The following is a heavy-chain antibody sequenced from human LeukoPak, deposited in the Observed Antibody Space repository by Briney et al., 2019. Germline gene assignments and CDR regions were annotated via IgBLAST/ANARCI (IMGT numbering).Heavy chain of an antibody. CDR1: GGSISAYY. D-gene: IGHD5-24*01. CDR2: ISYSGST. Sequence: PSETLSLTCTVSGGSISAYYWSWIRQPPGKGLEWIGYISYSGSTKYNPSLKSRGTISVDTSKNQFSLKLSSVTAADTAVYYCARYGMATIQFFDYWGQGTLFTVSS. CDR3: ARYGMATIQFFDY. V-gene: IGHV4-59*01. J-gene: IGHJ4*02.